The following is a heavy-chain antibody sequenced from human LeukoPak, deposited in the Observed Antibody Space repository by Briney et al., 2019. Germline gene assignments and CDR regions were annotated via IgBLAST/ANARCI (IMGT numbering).Heavy chain of an antibody. D-gene: IGHD2-2*01. CDR3: AGRGDCSSTSCPYYFDY. Sequence: SETLSLTCAVYGGSFSGYYWSWIRQPPGKGLEWIGETNHSGSTNYNPSLKSRVTISVDTSKNQFSLKLSSVTAADTAVYYCAGRGDCSSTSCPYYFDYWGQGTLVTVSS. V-gene: IGHV4-34*01. J-gene: IGHJ4*02. CDR2: TNHSGST. CDR1: GGSFSGYY.